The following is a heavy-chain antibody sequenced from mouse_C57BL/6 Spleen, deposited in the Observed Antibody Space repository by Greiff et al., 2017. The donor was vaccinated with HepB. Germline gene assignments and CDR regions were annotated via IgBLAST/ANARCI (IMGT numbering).Heavy chain of an antibody. Sequence: EVQGVESGGGLVQPGGSLKLSCAASGFTFSDYGMAWVRQAPRKGPEWVAFISNLAYSIYYADTVTGRFTISRENAKNTLYLEMSSLRSEDTAMYYCARLSYDYAFAYWGQGTLVTVSA. J-gene: IGHJ3*01. CDR2: ISNLAYSI. V-gene: IGHV5-15*01. CDR1: GFTFSDYG. D-gene: IGHD2-4*01. CDR3: ARLSYDYAFAY.